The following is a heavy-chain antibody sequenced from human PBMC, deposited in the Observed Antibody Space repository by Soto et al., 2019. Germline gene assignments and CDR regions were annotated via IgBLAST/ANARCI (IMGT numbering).Heavy chain of an antibody. J-gene: IGHJ4*02. CDR1: GFTFSSYG. CDR2: ISYDGSNK. Sequence: GGSLRLSCAASGFTFSSYGMHWVRQAPGKGLEWVAVISYDGSNKYYADSVKGRFTISRDNSKNTLYLQMNSLRAEDTAVYYCAKEMYSYGHIDYWGQGTLVTVSS. D-gene: IGHD3-10*01. V-gene: IGHV3-30*18. CDR3: AKEMYSYGHIDY.